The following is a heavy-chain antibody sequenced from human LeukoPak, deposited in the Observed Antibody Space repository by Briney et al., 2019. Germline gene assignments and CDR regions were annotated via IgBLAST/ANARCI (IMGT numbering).Heavy chain of an antibody. CDR2: INPNSGVT. D-gene: IGHD3-10*01. J-gene: IGHJ5*02. Sequence: ASVKVSCKASGYTFTDDYVHWVRQAPGQGLEWMGWINPNSGVTNYAQKFQGRVTMTRDMSISTAYMELSSLRSEDTAVYCCARRRPYYYGSGSYGWFDPWGQGTPVTVSS. CDR1: GYTFTDDY. V-gene: IGHV1-2*02. CDR3: ARRRPYYYGSGSYGWFDP.